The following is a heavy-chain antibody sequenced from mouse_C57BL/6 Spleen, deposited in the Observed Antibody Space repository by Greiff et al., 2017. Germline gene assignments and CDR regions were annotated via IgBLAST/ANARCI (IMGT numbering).Heavy chain of an antibody. CDR3: ARGENYYGSSYVDYAMDY. D-gene: IGHD1-1*01. CDR1: GYTFTSYW. Sequence: QVPLQQPGAELVRPGSSVKLSCKASGYTFTSYWMDWVKQRPGQGLEWIGNIYPSDSETHYNQKFKDKATLTVDKSSSTAYMQLSSLTSEDSAVYYCARGENYYGSSYVDYAMDYWGQGTSVTVSS. CDR2: IYPSDSET. J-gene: IGHJ4*01. V-gene: IGHV1-61*01.